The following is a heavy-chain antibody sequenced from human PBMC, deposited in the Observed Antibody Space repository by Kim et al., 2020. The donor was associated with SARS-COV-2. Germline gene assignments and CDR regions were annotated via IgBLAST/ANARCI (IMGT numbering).Heavy chain of an antibody. D-gene: IGHD3-9*01. Sequence: GGSLRLSCAASGFTFSSYAMSWVRQAPGKGLEWVSAISGSGGSTYYADSVKGRFTISRDSSKNTLYLQMNSLRAEDTAVYYCAKAFPYYDIFTGYCLFDYWGQGTLVTVSS. CDR1: GFTFSSYA. V-gene: IGHV3-23*01. CDR2: ISGSGGST. CDR3: AKAFPYYDIFTGYCLFDY. J-gene: IGHJ4*02.